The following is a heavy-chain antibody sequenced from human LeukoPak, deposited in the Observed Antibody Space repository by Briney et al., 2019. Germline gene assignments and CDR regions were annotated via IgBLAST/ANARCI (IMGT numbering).Heavy chain of an antibody. V-gene: IGHV4-59*01. CDR1: GGSISSYY. CDR2: IYYSGST. J-gene: IGHJ1*01. D-gene: IGHD3-22*01. CDR3: ARLKYYYDSSGYRAEYFQH. Sequence: SETLSLTCTVSGGSISSYYWSWIRQPPGKGLEWIAYIYYSGSTNYNPSLKSRVTISVDTSKNQFSLKLSSVTAADTAVYYCARLKYYYDSSGYRAEYFQHWGQGTLVTVSS.